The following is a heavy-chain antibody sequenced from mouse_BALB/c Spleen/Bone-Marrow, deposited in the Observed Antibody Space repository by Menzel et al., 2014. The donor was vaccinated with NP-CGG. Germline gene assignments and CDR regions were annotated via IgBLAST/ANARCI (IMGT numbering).Heavy chain of an antibody. CDR2: IIPTSDYT. J-gene: IGHJ3*01. CDR1: GYTFTSYT. V-gene: IGHV1-4*01. Sequence: QVQLKQSGAELARPGASVKMSCKASGYTFTSYTMQWIRQRPGQGLEWIGYIIPTSDYTSYNQKFKDKATLTADESSSTAYMQLSSLTSEDFAVYYCAREARTGAWFAYWGQGTLVTVSA. CDR3: AREARTGAWFAY. D-gene: IGHD4-1*01.